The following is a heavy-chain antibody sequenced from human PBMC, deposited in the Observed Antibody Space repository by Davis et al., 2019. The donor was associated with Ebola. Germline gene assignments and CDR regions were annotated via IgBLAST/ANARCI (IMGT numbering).Heavy chain of an antibody. CDR1: GFSSSTYS. CDR2: ITSSSSII. Sequence: PGGSLRLSCAASGFSSSTYSMNWVRQAPGKGLEWISYITSSSSIIYYADSVKGRLTISRDNAKNSLYLQMNSLRDEDTAVYYCAATRYKSGWYPDYWGQGTLVTVSS. J-gene: IGHJ4*02. CDR3: AATRYKSGWYPDY. D-gene: IGHD6-19*01. V-gene: IGHV3-48*02.